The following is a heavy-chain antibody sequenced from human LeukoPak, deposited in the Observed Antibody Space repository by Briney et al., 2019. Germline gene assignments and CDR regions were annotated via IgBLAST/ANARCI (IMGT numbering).Heavy chain of an antibody. Sequence: PGGSLRLSCAASGFTFRNYAMHWVRQAPGKGLEWVAVISYDGSNKYYADSVKGRFTLSRDDSKNTLYLQMNSLTAEGTAMYYCARLDIVLSWGQGALVTVSS. CDR1: GFTFRNYA. V-gene: IGHV3-30-3*01. CDR2: ISYDGSNK. J-gene: IGHJ5*02. CDR3: ARLDIVLS. D-gene: IGHD2-2*03.